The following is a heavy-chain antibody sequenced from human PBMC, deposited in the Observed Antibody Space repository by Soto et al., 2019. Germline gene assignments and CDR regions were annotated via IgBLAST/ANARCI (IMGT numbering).Heavy chain of an antibody. CDR3: ASTKSSTEAFDI. CDR2: INPSSGGT. D-gene: IGHD2-8*01. CDR1: GYTFTGYY. V-gene: IGHV1-2*04. Sequence: ASVKVSCKASGYTFTGYYMHWVRQAPGQGLEWMGWINPSSGGTNYAQKFQGWVTMTRDTSISTAYMELSRLRSDDTAVYYCASTKSSTEAFDIWGQGTMVTVSS. J-gene: IGHJ3*02.